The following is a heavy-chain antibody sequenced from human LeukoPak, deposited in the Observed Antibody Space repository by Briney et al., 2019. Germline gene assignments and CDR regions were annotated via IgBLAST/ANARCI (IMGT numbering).Heavy chain of an antibody. D-gene: IGHD2-2*01. CDR3: ARGYCSSTSCYEWAFDI. CDR1: GGSLSGYY. J-gene: IGHJ3*02. CDR2: INHSGAT. V-gene: IGHV4-34*01. Sequence: PSETLSLTCTVYGGSLSGYYWSWIRQPPGKGLEWIGEINHSGATSYNSSLKSRVTISVDTSKNQFSLKLSSVTAADTAVYYCARGYCSSTSCYEWAFDIWGQGTMVTVSS.